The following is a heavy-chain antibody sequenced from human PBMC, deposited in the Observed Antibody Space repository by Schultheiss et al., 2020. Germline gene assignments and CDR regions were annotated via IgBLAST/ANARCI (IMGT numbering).Heavy chain of an antibody. CDR2: IYSGGST. V-gene: IGHV3-66*02. J-gene: IGHJ5*01. CDR3: AKGGEVGATVRTSFDP. CDR1: GFTVSSNY. D-gene: IGHD1-26*01. Sequence: GGSLRLSCAASGFTVSSNYMSWVRQAPGKGLEWVSVIYSGGSTYYADSVKGRFTISRDNSRNTVFLQMNSLRTEDTAVYYCAKGGEVGATVRTSFDPWGQGTLVTVSS.